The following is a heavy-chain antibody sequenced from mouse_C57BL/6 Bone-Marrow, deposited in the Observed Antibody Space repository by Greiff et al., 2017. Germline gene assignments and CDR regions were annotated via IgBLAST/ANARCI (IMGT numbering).Heavy chain of an antibody. Sequence: VQLQQSGAELVRPGASVKLSCKASGYTFTGYCINWVKQRPGQGLEWIARIYPGSGNTYYNEKFKGKATLTAEKSSSTAYMQLSSLTSEDSAVYFCAGDGNAGGWYFDVWGRGTAVPVSS. V-gene: IGHV1-76*01. J-gene: IGHJ1*03. CDR1: GYTFTGYC. CDR3: AGDGNAGGWYFDV. CDR2: IYPGSGNT. D-gene: IGHD2-1*01.